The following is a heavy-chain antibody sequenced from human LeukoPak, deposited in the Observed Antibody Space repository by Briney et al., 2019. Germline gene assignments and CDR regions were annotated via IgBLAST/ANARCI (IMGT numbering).Heavy chain of an antibody. Sequence: SETLSLTCSLSGGSISSSSYYWGWIRQPPGKGLEWIGSISYSGSTYYNPSLKSRVTISVDTSKNQFSLKLSSVTAADTAVYYCARESPPSLWRWFGESPIVPWGQGTLVTVSS. D-gene: IGHD3-10*01. J-gene: IGHJ5*02. CDR1: GGSISSSSYY. CDR2: ISYSGST. V-gene: IGHV4-39*07. CDR3: ARESPPSLWRWFGESPIVP.